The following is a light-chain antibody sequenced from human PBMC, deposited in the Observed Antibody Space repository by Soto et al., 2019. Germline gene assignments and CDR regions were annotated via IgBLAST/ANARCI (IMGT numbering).Light chain of an antibody. CDR3: QQYYSYPPT. J-gene: IGKJ2*01. V-gene: IGKV1-8*01. CDR1: QGISSY. CDR2: AAS. Sequence: AIRMTQSPSSFSASTGDRVTITCRASQGISSYLAWCQQKPGKAPKLLIYAASTLQSGVPSRFRGSGSGTDFTLTISCLQSEDFATYYCQQYYSYPPTFGQGTKQEIK.